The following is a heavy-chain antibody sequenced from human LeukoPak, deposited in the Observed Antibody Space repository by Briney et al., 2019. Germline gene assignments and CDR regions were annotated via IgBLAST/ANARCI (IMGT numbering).Heavy chain of an antibody. Sequence: PSETLSLTCTVSGGSINNYYWSWIRQPPGKGLEWIGYIHYSGTTNYNPSLKSRLTMSVDTSKNQFSLKLSSVTAADTAVYYCARSNGAISAAEDYWGQGTLSPSPQ. CDR1: GGSINNYY. D-gene: IGHD6-13*01. CDR2: IHYSGTT. J-gene: IGHJ4*02. V-gene: IGHV4-59*01. CDR3: ARSNGAISAAEDY.